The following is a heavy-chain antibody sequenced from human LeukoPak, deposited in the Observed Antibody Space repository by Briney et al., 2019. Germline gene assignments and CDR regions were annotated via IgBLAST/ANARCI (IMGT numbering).Heavy chain of an antibody. D-gene: IGHD3/OR15-3a*01. Sequence: SETLSLTCTVPGGSISSYYWSWIRQPPGEGLEWIGYIYTSGSTNYNPSLKSRVTISVDTSKNQFSLKLSSVTAADTSVYYCARRTGYPDAFDIWGQGTMLTVSS. CDR1: GGSISSYY. V-gene: IGHV4-4*09. CDR2: IYTSGST. J-gene: IGHJ3*02. CDR3: ARRTGYPDAFDI.